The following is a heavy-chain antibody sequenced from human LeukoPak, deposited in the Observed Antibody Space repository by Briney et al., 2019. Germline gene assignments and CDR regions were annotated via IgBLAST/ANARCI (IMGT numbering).Heavy chain of an antibody. CDR3: ARGNRPIRYFDWFYEAAFDN. Sequence: GGSLRLSCAASGFTFSDYYMSWIRQAPGKGLEWVSYISSSGSTICYADSVKGRFTISRDNAKNSLYLQMNSLRAEDTAVYYCARGNRPIRYFDWFYEAAFDNWGQGTLVTVSS. D-gene: IGHD3-9*01. CDR2: ISSSGSTI. J-gene: IGHJ4*02. CDR1: GFTFSDYY. V-gene: IGHV3-11*04.